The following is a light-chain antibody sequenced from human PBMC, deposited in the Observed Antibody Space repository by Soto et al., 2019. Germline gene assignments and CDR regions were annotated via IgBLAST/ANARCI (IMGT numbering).Light chain of an antibody. CDR1: SSDIGGYYY. CDR3: TSYSSSDIFYV. J-gene: IGLJ1*01. Sequence: QSALTQPACVSGSPGQSITISCTGTSSDIGGYYYVSWYQHHPGRAPKLLIYQVTSRPSGVSNRFSGSKSGNTASLTISGLQADDEADYFCTSYSSSDIFYVFGAGTKVTVL. CDR2: QVT. V-gene: IGLV2-14*01.